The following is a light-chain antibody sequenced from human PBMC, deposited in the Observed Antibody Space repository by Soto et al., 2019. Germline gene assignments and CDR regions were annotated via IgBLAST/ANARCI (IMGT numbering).Light chain of an antibody. J-gene: IGKJ5*01. Sequence: EIVLTQSPGTLSLSPGERATLSCTASQSISGSYLAWYQQKPGQAPRLLIYGASSRATGIPDRFSGSGSGTDFTLTISRLEPEDFAVYYCQQYKNWPLFGQGTRLEIK. V-gene: IGKV3-20*01. CDR3: QQYKNWPL. CDR1: QSISGSY. CDR2: GAS.